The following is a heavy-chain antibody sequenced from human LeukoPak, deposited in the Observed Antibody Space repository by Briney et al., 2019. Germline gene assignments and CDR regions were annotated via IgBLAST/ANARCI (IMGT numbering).Heavy chain of an antibody. CDR1: GYTFTAYY. J-gene: IGHJ3*01. CDR2: INPNSGDT. CDR3: ARVDSGHDYGPS. V-gene: IGHV1-2*06. Sequence: ASVKVSCKAPGYTFTAYYMHWVRQVPGQGLECMGRINPNSGDTDYAQKFQGRVIMTRDTSISTAYMEVSRLRSDDTAVYYCARVDSGHDYGPSWGQGTTVTVSS. D-gene: IGHD5-12*01.